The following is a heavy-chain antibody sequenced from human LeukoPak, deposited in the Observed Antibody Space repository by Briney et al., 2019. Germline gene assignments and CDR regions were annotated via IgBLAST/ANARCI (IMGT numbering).Heavy chain of an antibody. D-gene: IGHD6-19*01. CDR1: GYTFTSYG. CDR3: AREIFGYSSGPTYGMDV. J-gene: IGHJ6*02. Sequence: GASVKVSCKASGYTFTSYGISWVRQAPGQGLEWMGWISAYNGNTNYAQKLQGRVTMTTDTSTSTAYMELRSLRSDDTAVYYCAREIFGYSSGPTYGMDVWGQGTTVTVSS. V-gene: IGHV1-18*01. CDR2: ISAYNGNT.